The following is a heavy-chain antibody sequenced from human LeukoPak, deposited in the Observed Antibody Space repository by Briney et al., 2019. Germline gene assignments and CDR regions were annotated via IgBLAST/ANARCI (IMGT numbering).Heavy chain of an antibody. V-gene: IGHV4-39*01. CDR3: ARRGTSWYNWFDP. D-gene: IGHD2-2*02. J-gene: IGHJ5*02. CDR1: GGSITTSSYY. Sequence: SETLSLTCSVSGGSITTSSYYWGWIRQPPGKGLEWIGSIYYSGTTYYNPSLKSRLTLFIDTPKNQFSLSLSSVTAADTAVYYCARRGTSWYNWFDPWGQGTLVTVSS. CDR2: IYYSGTT.